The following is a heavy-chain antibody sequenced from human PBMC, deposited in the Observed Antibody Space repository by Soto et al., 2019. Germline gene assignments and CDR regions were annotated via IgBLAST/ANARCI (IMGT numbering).Heavy chain of an antibody. CDR2: IYHSGST. D-gene: IGHD2-2*01. J-gene: IGHJ6*02. CDR3: ASHCISTSCPHYDGMDV. V-gene: IGHV4-30-2*01. Sequence: QLQLQESGSGLVKPSQTLSLTCAVSGGSISSGGYSWSWIRQPPGKGLEWIGYIYHSGSTYYNPSLKSRATISIDRSKNPFSLKPSSVPAADTAGYYCASHCISTSCPHYDGMDVWGQGTTVTVSS. CDR1: GGSISSGGYS.